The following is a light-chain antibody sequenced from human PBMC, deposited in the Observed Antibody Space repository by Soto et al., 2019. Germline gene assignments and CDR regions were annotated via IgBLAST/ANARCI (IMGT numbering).Light chain of an antibody. CDR3: QQSFTTPYT. Sequence: IQLTQSPSSLSASVGDRVTITCRASQGISSYLAWYQQQPGKAPKLLVSTAASLRSGVPSRFSGSASGTDFALTISSLQPEDFATYYCQQSFTTPYTFGQGTKLEI. CDR2: TAA. J-gene: IGKJ2*01. V-gene: IGKV1-39*01. CDR1: QGISSY.